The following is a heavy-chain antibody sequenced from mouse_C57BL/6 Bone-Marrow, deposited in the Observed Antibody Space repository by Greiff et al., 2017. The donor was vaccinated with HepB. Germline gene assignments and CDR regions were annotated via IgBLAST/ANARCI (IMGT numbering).Heavy chain of an antibody. D-gene: IGHD1-1*01. CDR3: ARAGIVATTMDY. Sequence: VQLQQSGAELVKPGASVKMSCKASGYTFTSYWITWVKQRPGQGLEWIGDIYPGSGSTNYNEKFKSKATLTVDTSSSTAYMQLSSLTSEDSAVYYCARAGIVATTMDYWGQGTSVTVSS. CDR1: GYTFTSYW. CDR2: IYPGSGST. J-gene: IGHJ4*01. V-gene: IGHV1-55*01.